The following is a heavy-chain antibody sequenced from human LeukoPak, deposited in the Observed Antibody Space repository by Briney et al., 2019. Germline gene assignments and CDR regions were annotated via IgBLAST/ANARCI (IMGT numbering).Heavy chain of an antibody. CDR2: IYSGGTT. V-gene: IGHV3-53*01. CDR3: ARDTCGGDCDRGPDY. J-gene: IGHJ4*02. D-gene: IGHD2-21*02. CDR1: GFTVSSNY. Sequence: PGGSLRLSCAASGFTVSSNYMSWVRQAPGKGLEWVSVIYSGGTTYYADSVKGRFTISRDNSKNTLYLQMNSLRAEDTAVYYCARDTCGGDCDRGPDYWGQGTPVTVSS.